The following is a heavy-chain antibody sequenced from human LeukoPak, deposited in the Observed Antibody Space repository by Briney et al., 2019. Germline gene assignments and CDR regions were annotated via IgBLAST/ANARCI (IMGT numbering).Heavy chain of an antibody. D-gene: IGHD6-25*01. J-gene: IGHJ4*02. CDR3: AREIIAAGGEDY. CDR2: IKQDGSQK. Sequence: PGGSLRLSCAASGFTFSTYWMSWVRQAPGKGLKWVANIKQDGSQKYYVDSVKGRFTISRDNAKNSLYLQMNSLRGEDTAVYYCAREIIAAGGEDYWGQGTLVTVSS. CDR1: GFTFSTYW. V-gene: IGHV3-7*01.